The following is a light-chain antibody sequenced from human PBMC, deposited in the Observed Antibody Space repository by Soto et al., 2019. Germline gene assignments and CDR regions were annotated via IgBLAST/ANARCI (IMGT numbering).Light chain of an antibody. J-gene: IGLJ1*01. Sequence: SVLTQPPSASRTPGQRVTISCSGSSSNVGGYTVTWYQQLPGTAPTFLIYNNIQRPSGVPDRFSGSKSGTSASLAISGLQSGDEADYYCAAWDDSLNGYVFGTGTKVTAL. CDR3: AAWDDSLNGYV. V-gene: IGLV1-44*01. CDR2: NNI. CDR1: SSNVGGYT.